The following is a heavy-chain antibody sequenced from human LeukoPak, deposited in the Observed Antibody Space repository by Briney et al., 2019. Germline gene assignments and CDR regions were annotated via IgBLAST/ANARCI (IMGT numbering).Heavy chain of an antibody. CDR2: IYYSGST. CDR1: GGSISSYY. J-gene: IGHJ5*02. V-gene: IGHV4-59*01. Sequence: SETLSLTCTVSGGSISSYYWSWVRQPPGKGLEWIGYIYYSGSTNYNPSLKRRVTISVDTSKHQFSQKLSSVTAADTAVYYCARVSSSWEWFDPWGQGTLVTVSS. D-gene: IGHD6-13*01. CDR3: ARVSSSWEWFDP.